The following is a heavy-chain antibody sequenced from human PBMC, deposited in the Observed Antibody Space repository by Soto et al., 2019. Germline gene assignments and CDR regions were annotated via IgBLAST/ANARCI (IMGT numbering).Heavy chain of an antibody. CDR3: AREGDGSGSYYNVIAAFNWFDP. V-gene: IGHV4-31*03. J-gene: IGHJ5*02. Sequence: PSETLSLTCTVSGGSISSGGYYWSWIRQHPGKGLEWIGYIYYSGSTYYNPSLKSRVTISVDTSKNQFSLKLSSVTAADTAVYYCAREGDGSGSYYNVIAAFNWFDPWGQGTLVTVSS. CDR1: GGSISSGGYY. CDR2: IYYSGST. D-gene: IGHD3-10*01.